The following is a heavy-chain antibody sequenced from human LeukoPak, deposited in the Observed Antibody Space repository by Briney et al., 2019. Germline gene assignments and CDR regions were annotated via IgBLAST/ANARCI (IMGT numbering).Heavy chain of an antibody. CDR2: ISYDGRNK. CDR1: GFXFSNYG. CDR3: AKDPWYYDSSGPLDI. Sequence: PGGSLRLSCAASGFXFSNYGMHWVRQAPGKGLEWVAVISYDGRNKYYADSVKGRFTISRDDSKNTVYLQMNSLRAEDTAVYYCAKDPWYYDSSGPLDIWGQGTIVTVFS. J-gene: IGHJ3*02. V-gene: IGHV3-30*18. D-gene: IGHD3-22*01.